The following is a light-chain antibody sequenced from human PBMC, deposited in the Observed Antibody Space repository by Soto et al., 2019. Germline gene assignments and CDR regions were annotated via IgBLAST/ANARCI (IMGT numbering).Light chain of an antibody. CDR1: ESVSRN. CDR2: GTS. Sequence: EVVMTQSPATLSVSPGARAPLSCRASESVSRNLAWYQHQPGQVPRLLIYGTSTRATGILGRFSGSGSGTDFTLTISRLEPEDFAVYYCQQSGSSPPITFGQGTRLEIK. V-gene: IGKV3-20*01. CDR3: QQSGSSPPIT. J-gene: IGKJ5*01.